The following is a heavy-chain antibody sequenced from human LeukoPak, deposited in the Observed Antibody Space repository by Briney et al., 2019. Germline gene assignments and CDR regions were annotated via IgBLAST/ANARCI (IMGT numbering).Heavy chain of an antibody. D-gene: IGHD1-1*01. CDR1: GYSISSGYY. Sequence: NASETLSLTCTVSGYSISSGYYWGWIRQPPGKGLEWIGSIYHSGSTYYNPSLKSRVTISVDTSKNQFSLKLSSVTAADTAVYFCAKEDKHWLEHYYYMDVWGKGTTVTVSS. CDR2: IYHSGST. CDR3: AKEDKHWLEHYYYMDV. V-gene: IGHV4-38-2*02. J-gene: IGHJ6*03.